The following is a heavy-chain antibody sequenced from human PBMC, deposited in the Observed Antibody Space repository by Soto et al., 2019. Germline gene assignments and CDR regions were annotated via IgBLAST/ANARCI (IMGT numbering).Heavy chain of an antibody. CDR2: IYHSGGT. CDR1: GDSIASRIW. Sequence: QVQLQESGPGLVKPSGPLSLTCAVSGDSIASRIWWSWVRQTPGRGLEGFGEIYHSGGTNYNPSLKSRVTISVDRSDNQLSLELTSVTAADTAIYYCARGGSLFDYWGQGALVTVSS. D-gene: IGHD3-10*01. J-gene: IGHJ4*02. CDR3: ARGGSLFDY. V-gene: IGHV4-4*02.